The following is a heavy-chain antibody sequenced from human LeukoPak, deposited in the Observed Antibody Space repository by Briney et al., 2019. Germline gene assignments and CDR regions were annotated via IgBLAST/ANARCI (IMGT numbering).Heavy chain of an antibody. D-gene: IGHD3-10*01. J-gene: IGHJ5*02. CDR1: GGSISSGGYS. Sequence: SETLSLTCAVSGGSISSGGYSWSWIRQPPGKGLEWIGYIYHSGSTYYNPSLKSRVTISVDRSKNQFSLKLSSVTAADTAVYYCARGEILWFGELLSVWFDPWGQGTLVTVSS. CDR3: ARGEILWFGELLSVWFDP. CDR2: IYHSGST. V-gene: IGHV4-30-2*01.